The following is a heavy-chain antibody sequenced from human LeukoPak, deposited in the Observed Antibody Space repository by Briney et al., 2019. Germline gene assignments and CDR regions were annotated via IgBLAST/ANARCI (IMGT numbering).Heavy chain of an antibody. V-gene: IGHV4-4*02. Sequence: SGTLSLTCDVSGDSVSSTNWWSWVRQSPEMGLGWIGKIFQSGDTNYNPSLKNRVTISVDKSKKRLSLKLNSVTAADTAVYYCARVSVAGPFRTSRKFDYWAREPWSPSPQ. CDR1: GDSVSSTNW. CDR2: IFQSGDT. J-gene: IGHJ4*02. D-gene: IGHD6-19*01. CDR3: ARVSVAGPFRTSRKFDY.